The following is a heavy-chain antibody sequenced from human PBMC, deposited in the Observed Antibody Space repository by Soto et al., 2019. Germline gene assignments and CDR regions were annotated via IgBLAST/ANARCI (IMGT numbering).Heavy chain of an antibody. CDR1: GFTFSNAW. J-gene: IGHJ4*02. CDR2: IKSKTDGGTT. Sequence: LRLSCAASGFTFSNAWMNWVRQAPGKGLEWVGRIKSKTDGGTTDYAAPVKGRFTISRDDSKNTLYLQMNSLRAEDTAVYYCAKYGGSSWYWGIFHYWAQGTLVTVSS. D-gene: IGHD6-13*01. V-gene: IGHV3-15*07. CDR3: AKYGGSSWYWGIFHY.